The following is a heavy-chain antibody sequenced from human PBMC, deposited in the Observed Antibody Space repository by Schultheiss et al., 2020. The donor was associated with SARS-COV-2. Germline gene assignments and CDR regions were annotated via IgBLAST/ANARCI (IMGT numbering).Heavy chain of an antibody. Sequence: SETLSLTCTVSGGSISSYYWSWIRQPPGKGLEWIGYIYYSGNTKYNPSLKSRVTISVDTSKNQFSLMLSSVTAADTAVYYCARAGYSSSNWFDPWGQGTLVTVSS. D-gene: IGHD6-6*01. CDR3: ARAGYSSSNWFDP. V-gene: IGHV4-59*12. CDR1: GGSISSYY. J-gene: IGHJ5*02. CDR2: IYYSGNT.